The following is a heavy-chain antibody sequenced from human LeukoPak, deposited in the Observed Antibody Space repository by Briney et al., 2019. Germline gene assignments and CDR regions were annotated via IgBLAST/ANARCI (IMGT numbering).Heavy chain of an antibody. V-gene: IGHV3-23*01. CDR2: IRGSGGGT. CDR3: ARDPNGDYIGAFDM. CDR1: GFIFSNYA. Sequence: GGSLRLSCAASGFIFSNYALMWLRQSPGKGLEWVSAIRGSGGGTFYADSVKGRFTISRDNSRNTLYLQMNGLRAEDTAVYYCARDPNGDYIGAFDMWGRGTLVTVSS. J-gene: IGHJ3*02. D-gene: IGHD4-17*01.